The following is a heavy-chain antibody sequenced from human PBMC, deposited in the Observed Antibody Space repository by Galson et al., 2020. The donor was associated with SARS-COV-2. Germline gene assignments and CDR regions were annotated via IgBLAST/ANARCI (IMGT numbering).Heavy chain of an antibody. CDR2: MYYTGST. Sequence: SETLSLTCTVSGGSISSYYWNWIRQPPGKGLEWLGYMYYTGSTNYNPSLKGRVTISVDTSKNQFSLRLNSVTAADTAVYYCASSLSVSIGVDVWGQGTTVTVSS. CDR3: ASSLSVSIGVDV. V-gene: IGHV4-59*08. D-gene: IGHD3-16*02. J-gene: IGHJ6*02. CDR1: GGSISSYY.